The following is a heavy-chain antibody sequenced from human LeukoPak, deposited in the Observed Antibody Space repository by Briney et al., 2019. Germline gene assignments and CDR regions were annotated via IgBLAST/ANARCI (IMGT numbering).Heavy chain of an antibody. D-gene: IGHD6-13*01. CDR2: ISSSSSYI. V-gene: IGHV3-21*01. Sequence: GRSLRLSCAASGFTFSSYSMNWVRQAPGKGLEWVSSISSSSSYIYYADSVKGRFTISRDNAKNSLYLQMNSLRAEDTAVYYCARDPWPAAAGTHYGMDVWGQGTTVTVSS. J-gene: IGHJ6*02. CDR3: ARDPWPAAAGTHYGMDV. CDR1: GFTFSSYS.